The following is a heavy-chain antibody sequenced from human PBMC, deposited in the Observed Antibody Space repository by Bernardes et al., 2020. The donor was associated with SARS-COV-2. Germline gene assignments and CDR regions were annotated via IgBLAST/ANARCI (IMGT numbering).Heavy chain of an antibody. CDR1: GFTLNNFG. D-gene: IGHD1-26*01. J-gene: IGHJ6*02. V-gene: IGHV3-30*18. CDR3: AKRKQIFHLSEWDVGMDV. Sequence: GGSLRLSCAASGFTLNNFGIRWVRQAPGKGLEWVSLISYEGSKQFYADFVRGRFTISRDNSKRAVYLQMNSLGPEDTAVYYCAKRKQIFHLSEWDVGMDVWGQGTTVTVS. CDR2: ISYEGSKQ.